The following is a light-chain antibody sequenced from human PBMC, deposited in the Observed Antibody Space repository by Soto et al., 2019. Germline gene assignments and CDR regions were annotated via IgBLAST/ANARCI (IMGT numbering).Light chain of an antibody. Sequence: EIVLTQSPGTLSLFTGERATLSCRASQSLITRYIAWYQQKPGQAPRLLIYGASRRATGITDRFSGSGSGTDFTLTISRLEPEDFAVYSCQQYGTSPTFGQGKRLEIK. V-gene: IGKV3-20*01. J-gene: IGKJ5*01. CDR3: QQYGTSPT. CDR1: QSLITRY. CDR2: GAS.